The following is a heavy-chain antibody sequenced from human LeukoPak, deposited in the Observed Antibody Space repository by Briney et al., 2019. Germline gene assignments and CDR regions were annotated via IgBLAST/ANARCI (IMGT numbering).Heavy chain of an antibody. V-gene: IGHV1-18*01. Sequence: GCVKVSCVASGYTFTSCGVSWVRAALGGGLGWLGWISAFNGNTNYAQKLQGRVTMTTDTSTSTSYMELRSLRSDATGVYYCARGGSCSGGSCYDYYCMDVLGQGSTVTVSS. CDR1: GYTFTSCG. CDR3: ARGGSCSGGSCYDYYCMDV. D-gene: IGHD2-15*01. J-gene: IGHJ6*02. CDR2: ISAFNGNT.